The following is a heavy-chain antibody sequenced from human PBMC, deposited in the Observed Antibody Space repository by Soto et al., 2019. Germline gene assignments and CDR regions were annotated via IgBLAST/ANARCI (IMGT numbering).Heavy chain of an antibody. Sequence: SGPTLVKPTQTLTLTCTFSGFSLSTSGMCVSWIRQPPGKALEWLARIDWDDDKYYSTSLKTRLTISKDTSKNQVVLTMTNMDPVDTATYYCARIYSNYSLASVDYWGQGTLVTVSS. V-gene: IGHV2-70*11. D-gene: IGHD4-4*01. CDR3: ARIYSNYSLASVDY. J-gene: IGHJ4*02. CDR2: IDWDDDK. CDR1: GFSLSTSGMC.